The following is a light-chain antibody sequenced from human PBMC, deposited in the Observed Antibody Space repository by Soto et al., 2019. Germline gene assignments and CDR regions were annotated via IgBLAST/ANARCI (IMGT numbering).Light chain of an antibody. CDR2: GNS. Sequence: SVLTQPPSVSGAPGQRVTISCTGSSSNIGAGYDVHWYQQLPGTAPKLLIYGNSNRPSGVPDRFSGSKSGTSASLAITGLQAEDEADYYCQSYDSSLSGSYVFGTGT. V-gene: IGLV1-40*01. J-gene: IGLJ1*01. CDR3: QSYDSSLSGSYV. CDR1: SSNIGAGYD.